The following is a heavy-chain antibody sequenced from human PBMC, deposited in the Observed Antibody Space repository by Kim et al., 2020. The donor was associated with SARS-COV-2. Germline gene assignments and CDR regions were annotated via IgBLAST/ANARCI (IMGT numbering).Heavy chain of an antibody. CDR3: TTVRNYYGSGSYYNPSYYFDY. Sequence: GGSLRLSCAASGFTFSNAWMSWVRQASGKGLEWVGRIKSKTDGGTTDYAAPVKGRFTISRDDSKNTLYLQMNSLKTEDTAVYYCTTVRNYYGSGSYYNPSYYFDYWGQGTLVTVSS. D-gene: IGHD3-10*01. CDR2: IKSKTDGGTT. V-gene: IGHV3-15*01. CDR1: GFTFSNAW. J-gene: IGHJ4*02.